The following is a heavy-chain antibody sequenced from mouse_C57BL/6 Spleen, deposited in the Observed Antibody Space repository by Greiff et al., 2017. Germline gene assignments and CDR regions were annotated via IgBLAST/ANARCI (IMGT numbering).Heavy chain of an antibody. CDR1: GYTFTSYW. J-gene: IGHJ2*01. CDR3: ARGGDLDY. D-gene: IGHD3-3*01. Sequence: QVQLQQPGAELVKPGASVKLSCKASGYTFTSYWMQWVKQRPGQGLEWIGEIDPSDSYTNYNQKFKGKATLTVDTSSSTAYMQRSSLTSEDSAVYYCARGGDLDYWGQGTTLTVSS. V-gene: IGHV1-50*01. CDR2: IDPSDSYT.